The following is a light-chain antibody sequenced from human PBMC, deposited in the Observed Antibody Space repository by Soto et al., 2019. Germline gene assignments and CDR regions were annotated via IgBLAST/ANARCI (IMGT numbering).Light chain of an antibody. Sequence: QSVLTQPASVSGSPGQSITISCTGTSSDVGDYNYVSWYQHHPGKAPKLTIYDVSNRPSGVSNRFSGSKSGNTASLTISGLQAEDEADYYCSSYTGTSTRWVFGGGTKLTVL. CDR2: DVS. J-gene: IGLJ3*02. CDR3: SSYTGTSTRWV. CDR1: SSDVGDYNY. V-gene: IGLV2-14*03.